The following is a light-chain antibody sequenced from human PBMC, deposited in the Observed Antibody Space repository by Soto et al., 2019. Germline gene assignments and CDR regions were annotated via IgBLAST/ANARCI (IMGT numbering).Light chain of an antibody. V-gene: IGLV2-14*01. CDR1: SNDVGAFNF. CDR2: EVS. Sequence: QSVLTQPASVSGSPGQSITISCTGTSNDVGAFNFVSWYQQHPGKAPKVIIYEVSNRPSGVSNRFSGSKSGNSASLTISGLQAEDEADYYCNSYTTTSARVFGGGTKLTVL. CDR3: NSYTTTSARV. J-gene: IGLJ3*02.